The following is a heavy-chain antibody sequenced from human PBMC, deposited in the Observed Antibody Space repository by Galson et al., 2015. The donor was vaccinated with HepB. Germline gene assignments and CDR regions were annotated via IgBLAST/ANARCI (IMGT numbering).Heavy chain of an antibody. D-gene: IGHD5/OR15-5a*01. CDR2: ITGTGGII. Sequence: SLRLSCAASGFTFGTYAMNWVRQAPGRGLEWVSHITGTGGIIRYADSVKGRFTISRDQSKNTLVLQMNSLRAEDTARNYCVKDREPDGVYDLDYWGQGTRITVSS. V-gene: IGHV3-23*01. J-gene: IGHJ4*02. CDR3: VKDREPDGVYDLDY. CDR1: GFTFGTYA.